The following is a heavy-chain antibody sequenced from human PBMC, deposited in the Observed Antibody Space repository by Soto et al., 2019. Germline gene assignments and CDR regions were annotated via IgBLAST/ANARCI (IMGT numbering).Heavy chain of an antibody. CDR1: GYSFTSYW. Sequence: GESLKISCKGSGYSFTSYWISWVRQMPGKGLEWMGRIVPSDSYTNYSPSFQGHVTISADKSISTAYLQWSSLKASDTAMYYCARRREVYYGMDVWGQGTTVTVSS. V-gene: IGHV5-10-1*01. J-gene: IGHJ6*02. CDR3: ARRREVYYGMDV. CDR2: IVPSDSYT.